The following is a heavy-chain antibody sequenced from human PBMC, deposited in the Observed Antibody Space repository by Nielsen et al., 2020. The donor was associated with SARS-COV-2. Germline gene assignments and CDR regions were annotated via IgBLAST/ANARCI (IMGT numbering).Heavy chain of an antibody. D-gene: IGHD3-22*01. Sequence: GGSLRLSCAASGFIFSNYRMNWVRQAPGKGLEWVSSISSSSSYIYCADSVKGRFTISRDNAKNSLNLQMNSLRAEDTAVYYCARDSRYYYDSSGYYDFDYWGQGTLVTVSS. V-gene: IGHV3-21*01. J-gene: IGHJ4*02. CDR2: ISSSSSYI. CDR3: ARDSRYYYDSSGYYDFDY. CDR1: GFIFSNYR.